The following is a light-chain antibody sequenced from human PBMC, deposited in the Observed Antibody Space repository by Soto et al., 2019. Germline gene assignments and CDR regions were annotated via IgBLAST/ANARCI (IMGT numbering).Light chain of an antibody. J-gene: IGKJ5*01. CDR2: GAS. Sequence: EIVLTQSPGTLSLSAGERATLSCRASQSVSSNLAWYQQKPGQAPRLLIYGASSRAIGIPDRFSGSVSGSDFILTINRLEPEDFAVYYCQQYGSSHTFGQGTRLEIK. CDR1: QSVSSN. V-gene: IGKV3-20*01. CDR3: QQYGSSHT.